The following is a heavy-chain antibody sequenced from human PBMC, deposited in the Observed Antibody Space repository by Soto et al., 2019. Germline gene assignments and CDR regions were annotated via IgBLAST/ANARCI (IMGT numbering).Heavy chain of an antibody. CDR1: GFIFSNYG. CDR3: AKDIPKGNYPLGADY. D-gene: IGHD3-10*01. J-gene: IGHJ4*01. CDR2: ISNGGKKA. Sequence: QVQVVESGGGVVQPGRSLRLSCAASGFIFSNYGMHWVRQAPGKGLEWVACISNGGKKAYYVDSVKGRFTISRDNAKNTLSLQIHTLKPEDTAVYFCAKDIPKGNYPLGADYWGHGTLFTVSS. V-gene: IGHV3-30*18.